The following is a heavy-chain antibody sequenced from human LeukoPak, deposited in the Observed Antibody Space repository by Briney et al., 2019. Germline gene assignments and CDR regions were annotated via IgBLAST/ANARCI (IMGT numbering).Heavy chain of an antibody. CDR1: GYTFTSYY. D-gene: IGHD4-17*01. Sequence: ASVKVSCKASGYTFTSYYVHWVRQAPGQGLEWMGIINPSGGSTTYAQNFQGRITMTRDTSTSTVYMELSSLRAEDTAVYYCAREDRYGRYDYWGQGTLVTVSS. CDR2: INPSGGST. V-gene: IGHV1-46*01. J-gene: IGHJ4*02. CDR3: AREDRYGRYDY.